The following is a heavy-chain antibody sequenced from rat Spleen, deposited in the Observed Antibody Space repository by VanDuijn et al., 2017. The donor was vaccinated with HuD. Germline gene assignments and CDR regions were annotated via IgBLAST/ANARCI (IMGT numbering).Heavy chain of an antibody. V-gene: IGHV5-7*01. D-gene: IGHD1-4*01. CDR2: ISTSGGST. Sequence: EVQLVESGGGLVQPGRSLKLSCAASGFTFSDYNMAWVRQAPKKGLEWVATISTSGGSTYYRDSVKGRFTISRDNAKSTLYLQMDSLRSEDTATYYCAKATTRVWGYFDYWGQGVMVTVSS. J-gene: IGHJ2*01. CDR1: GFTFSDYN. CDR3: AKATTRVWGYFDY.